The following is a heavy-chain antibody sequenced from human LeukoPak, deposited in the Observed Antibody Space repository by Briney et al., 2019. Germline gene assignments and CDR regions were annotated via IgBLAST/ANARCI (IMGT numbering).Heavy chain of an antibody. CDR2: ISGNTGST. Sequence: PGGSLRLSCTASGFTLSTYAMSWVRQAPGKGLEWVSLISGNTGSTYYADSVKGRFTISRDNSKNTLYLQMNSLRAEDTAVYYCAKDSDSGSYYLGYFDYWGQGTLVTVSS. D-gene: IGHD1-26*01. J-gene: IGHJ4*02. CDR3: AKDSDSGSYYLGYFDY. V-gene: IGHV3-23*01. CDR1: GFTLSTYA.